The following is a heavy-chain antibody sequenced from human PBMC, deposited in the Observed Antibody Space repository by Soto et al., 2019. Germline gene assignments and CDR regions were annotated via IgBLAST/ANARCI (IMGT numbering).Heavy chain of an antibody. CDR2: ISYDGSNK. CDR1: GFTFSSYG. J-gene: IGHJ4*02. V-gene: IGHV3-30*18. Sequence: QVQLVESGGGVVQPGRSLRLSCAASGFTFSSYGMHWVRQAPGKGLEWVAVISYDGSNKYYADSVKGRFTISRDNSKNTLYLQMNSLRAEDTAVYCCAKVDDGGHPGDSSGWYLDYWGQGTLVTVSS. CDR3: AKVDDGGHPGDSSGWYLDY. D-gene: IGHD6-19*01.